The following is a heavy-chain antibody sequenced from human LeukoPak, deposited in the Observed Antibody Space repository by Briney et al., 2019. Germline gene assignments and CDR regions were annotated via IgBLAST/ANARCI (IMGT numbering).Heavy chain of an antibody. CDR2: IWSDGTNR. V-gene: IGHV3-33*06. CDR3: SKDRGGSGGY. J-gene: IGHJ4*02. Sequence: GGSLRLSCATSGFTFSHYAMHWVRQAPGKGREWVAVIWSDGTNRYYGDPVKGRFTISRDNFQRTVYLQMDRLRAEDTDVYYCSKDRGGSGGYWGQGTLVTVSS. D-gene: IGHD2-15*01. CDR1: GFTFSHYA.